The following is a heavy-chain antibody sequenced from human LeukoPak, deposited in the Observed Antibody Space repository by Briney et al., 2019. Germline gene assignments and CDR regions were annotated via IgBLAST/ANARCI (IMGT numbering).Heavy chain of an antibody. CDR2: IKQDGSEK. J-gene: IGHJ5*02. V-gene: IGHV3-7*01. Sequence: PGGSLRLSCAASGFTFSSYWMSWVRQAPGKGLEWVANIKQDGSEKYYVDSVKGRFTISRDNAKNSLYLQMNSLRAEDTAVYYCARDGDYDILTGYETNWFDPWGQGTLVTVSS. CDR3: ARDGDYDILTGYETNWFDP. D-gene: IGHD3-9*01. CDR1: GFTFSSYW.